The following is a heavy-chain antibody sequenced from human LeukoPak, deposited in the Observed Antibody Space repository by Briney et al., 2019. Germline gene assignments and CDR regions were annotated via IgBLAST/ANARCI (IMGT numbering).Heavy chain of an antibody. J-gene: IGHJ6*02. CDR3: ARSPYYYGSGSYYSYYYGMDV. D-gene: IGHD3-10*01. Sequence: GASLRLSCAASGFTFSSYGMHWVRQAPGKGLEWVAVIWYDGSNKYYADSVKGRFTISRDNSKNTLYLQMNSLRAEDTAVYYCARSPYYYGSGSYYSYYYGMDVWGQGTTVTVSS. CDR1: GFTFSSYG. V-gene: IGHV3-33*01. CDR2: IWYDGSNK.